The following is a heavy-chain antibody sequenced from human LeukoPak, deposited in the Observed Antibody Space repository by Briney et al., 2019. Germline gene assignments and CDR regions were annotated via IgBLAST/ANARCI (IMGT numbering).Heavy chain of an antibody. Sequence: PGGSLRLSCAASGFTFSSYGMHWVRQAPGKGLECVAVISYDGSNKYYADSMKGRFTISRDNSKNTLYLQMNSLRAEDTAVYYCASCYGSSGYWIDYWGQGTLVTVSS. D-gene: IGHD3-22*01. CDR3: ASCYGSSGYWIDY. CDR1: GFTFSSYG. J-gene: IGHJ4*02. CDR2: ISYDGSNK. V-gene: IGHV3-30*03.